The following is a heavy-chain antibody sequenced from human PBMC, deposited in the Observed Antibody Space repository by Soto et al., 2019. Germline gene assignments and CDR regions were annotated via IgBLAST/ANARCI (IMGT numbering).Heavy chain of an antibody. D-gene: IGHD3-3*01. CDR2: IYYSGST. CDR1: GGAISSYY. J-gene: IGHJ6*02. Sequence: PSETLSLTCTVSGGAISSYYWTWSRQPPGKGLEWSGYIYYSGSTNYNPSLKSRVTISVDTSKNQFSLKLSSVTAADTAVYYCARGMPPEYYDFWSGYPPYYGMDVWGQGTTVSVSS. CDR3: ARGMPPEYYDFWSGYPPYYGMDV. V-gene: IGHV4-59*01.